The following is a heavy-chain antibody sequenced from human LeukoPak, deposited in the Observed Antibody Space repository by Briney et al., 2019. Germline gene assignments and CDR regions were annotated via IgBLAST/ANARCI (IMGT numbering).Heavy chain of an antibody. CDR2: INAGNGNT. CDR1: GYTFTSYA. Sequence: ASVKVSCKASGYTFTSYAMHWVRQAPGQRLEWMGWINAGNGNTKYSQKFQGRVTITRDTSASTAYMELSSLRSEDTAVYYCARGSGWYASDAFDIWGQGTMVTVSS. V-gene: IGHV1-3*01. J-gene: IGHJ3*02. D-gene: IGHD6-19*01. CDR3: ARGSGWYASDAFDI.